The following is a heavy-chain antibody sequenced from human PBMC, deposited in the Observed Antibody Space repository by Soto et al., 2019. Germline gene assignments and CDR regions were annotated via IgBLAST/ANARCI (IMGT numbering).Heavy chain of an antibody. CDR2: ISYDGSNK. CDR3: ARAKEGYDSSGYYSH. J-gene: IGHJ4*02. V-gene: IGHV3-30-3*01. CDR1: GFTFSSYA. D-gene: IGHD3-22*01. Sequence: GGSLRLSCAASGFTFSSYAMHWVRQAPGKGLEWVAVISYDGSNKYYADSVKGRFTISRDNSKNTLYLQMNSLRAEDTAVYYCARAKEGYDSSGYYSHWGQGTLVTVSS.